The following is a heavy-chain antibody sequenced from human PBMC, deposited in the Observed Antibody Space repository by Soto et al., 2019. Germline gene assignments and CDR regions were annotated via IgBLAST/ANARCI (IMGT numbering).Heavy chain of an antibody. CDR3: ARKGVGPYGDYPNYYYGMDV. CDR2: IIPIFGTA. J-gene: IGHJ6*02. Sequence: QVQLVQSGAEVKKPGSSVKVSCKASGGTFSSYAISWVRQAPGQGLEWMGGIIPIFGTANYAQKFQGRVTITADESTSTAYMELSSLRSEDTAVYYCARKGVGPYGDYPNYYYGMDVWGQGTTVTVSS. V-gene: IGHV1-69*12. CDR1: GGTFSSYA. D-gene: IGHD4-17*01.